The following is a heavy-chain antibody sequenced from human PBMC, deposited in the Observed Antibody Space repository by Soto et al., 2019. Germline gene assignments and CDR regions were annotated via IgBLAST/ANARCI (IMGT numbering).Heavy chain of an antibody. V-gene: IGHV3-21*01. CDR3: AHRPRDFWRNWFDP. Sequence: GGSLRLSCAASGFTFSRYSMNWVRQAPGKGLEWVSSISSTTNYIYYADSMKGRFTVSRDNAKNSVYLDMNSLSAEDTAVYYCAHRPRDFWRNWFDPWGQGTLVTVSS. CDR2: ISSTTNYI. D-gene: IGHD3-3*01. J-gene: IGHJ5*02. CDR1: GFTFSRYS.